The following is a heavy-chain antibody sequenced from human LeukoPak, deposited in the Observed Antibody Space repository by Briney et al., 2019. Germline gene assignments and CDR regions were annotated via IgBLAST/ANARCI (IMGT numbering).Heavy chain of an antibody. V-gene: IGHV1-69*04. CDR2: IIPILGIA. J-gene: IGHJ5*02. D-gene: IGHD3-10*01. Sequence: SVKVSCKASVGTFSSYAISGVRPAPGQGLEWMGRIIPILGIANYAQKFHGRVTITAHKSTSTDYVELTSLRSEDTAVYYCARAYTYSYDSGSYLNWFDPWGQGTLVTVSS. CDR1: VGTFSSYA. CDR3: ARAYTYSYDSGSYLNWFDP.